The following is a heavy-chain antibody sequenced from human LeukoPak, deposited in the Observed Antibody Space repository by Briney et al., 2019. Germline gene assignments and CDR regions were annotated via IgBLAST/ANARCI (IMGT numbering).Heavy chain of an antibody. Sequence: GGSLRLSCAASGFTFSSYGMHWVRQAPGKGLEWVAVISYDGSNKYYADSVKGRFTISRDNSKNTLYLQMSSLRAEDTAVYYCAKVPRYFDWLLYLDYWGQGTLVTVSS. J-gene: IGHJ4*02. CDR1: GFTFSSYG. CDR3: AKVPRYFDWLLYLDY. V-gene: IGHV3-30*18. CDR2: ISYDGSNK. D-gene: IGHD3-9*01.